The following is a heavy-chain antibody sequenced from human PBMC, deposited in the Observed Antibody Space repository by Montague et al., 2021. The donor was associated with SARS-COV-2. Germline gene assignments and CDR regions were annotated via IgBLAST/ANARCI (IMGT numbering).Heavy chain of an antibody. CDR2: ITSSGSTI. CDR3: ARDFRTYYYGSGSSSYGMDV. V-gene: IGHV3-48*03. J-gene: IGHJ6*02. CDR1: GFTFSSYE. Sequence: FLRLSCAASGFTFSSYEMNWVRQAPGKGLEWVSYITSSGSTIYYADSVMGRFTISRDNAKRSVYLQMNSLRAEDTAVYYCARDFRTYYYGSGSSSYGMDVWGQGTTVTVSS. D-gene: IGHD3-10*01.